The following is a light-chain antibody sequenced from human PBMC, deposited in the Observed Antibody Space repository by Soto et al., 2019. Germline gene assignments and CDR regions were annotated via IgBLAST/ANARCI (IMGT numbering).Light chain of an antibody. CDR3: QQYETSPRT. J-gene: IGKJ1*01. CDR1: QSVSSNF. CDR2: GAS. Sequence: EIVLTQSPGTLSLSPGERTTLSCRASQSVSSNFLDWYQQKPGQAPRRLIYGASSRATGIPDRFSGSGSGTDFTLTISRLEPEDFAVYYCQQYETSPRTFGQGTKVEI. V-gene: IGKV3-20*01.